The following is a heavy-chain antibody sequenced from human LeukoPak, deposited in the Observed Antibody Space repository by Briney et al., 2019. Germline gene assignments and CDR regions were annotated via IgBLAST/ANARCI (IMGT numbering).Heavy chain of an antibody. CDR1: GGSISSSDYY. Sequence: PSETLSLTCTVSGGSISSSDYYWTWIRQHPGKGLEWIGLIYYSGSTSYNPSLKSRVTISVDTSKKQFSLNLTSVTAADTAVYKCAREVVSVEGAGYYFDSWGQGILVTVSS. D-gene: IGHD1-26*01. J-gene: IGHJ4*02. CDR2: IYYSGST. V-gene: IGHV4-31*03. CDR3: AREVVSVEGAGYYFDS.